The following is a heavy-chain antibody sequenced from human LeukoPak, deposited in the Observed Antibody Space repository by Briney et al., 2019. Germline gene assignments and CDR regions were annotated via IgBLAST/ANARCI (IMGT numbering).Heavy chain of an antibody. CDR3: AREGGVVTTIVFDC. Sequence: GGSLRLSCAASGFTFRSHWMHWVRQAPGKGLVWVSRINIDGSTTTYADSVKGRFTISRDDAKTTLYLQMNSLRAEDTAVYYCAREGGVVTTIVFDCWGQGTLVTVSS. CDR1: GFTFRSHW. CDR2: INIDGSTT. D-gene: IGHD2-21*02. V-gene: IGHV3-74*01. J-gene: IGHJ4*02.